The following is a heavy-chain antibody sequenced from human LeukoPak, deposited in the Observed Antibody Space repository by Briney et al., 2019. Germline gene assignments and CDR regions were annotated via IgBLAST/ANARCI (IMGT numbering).Heavy chain of an antibody. Sequence: ASVKVSCKASGYTFTSYYIHWVRQAPGQGLEWMGIINPSGGSTNYAQKFQGRVTMTRDTSTSTVYMELSSLRSEDTAVYYCARDPTHIAVAATRWFDPWGQGTLVTVSS. J-gene: IGHJ5*02. D-gene: IGHD6-19*01. CDR3: ARDPTHIAVAATRWFDP. CDR2: INPSGGST. CDR1: GYTFTSYY. V-gene: IGHV1-46*01.